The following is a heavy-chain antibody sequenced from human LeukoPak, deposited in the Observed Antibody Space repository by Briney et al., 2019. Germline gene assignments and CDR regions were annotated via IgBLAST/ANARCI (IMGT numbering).Heavy chain of an antibody. CDR3: ASKGRDGYNDY. J-gene: IGHJ4*02. D-gene: IGHD5-24*01. CDR1: GFTFSSYG. CDR2: IWYDGSNK. Sequence: PGGSLRLSCAASGFTFSSYGMHWVRQPPGKGLEWVAVIWYDGSNKYYADSVKGRFTISRDNSKNTLYLQMNSLRAEDTAVYYCASKGRDGYNDYWGQGTLVTVSS. V-gene: IGHV3-33*01.